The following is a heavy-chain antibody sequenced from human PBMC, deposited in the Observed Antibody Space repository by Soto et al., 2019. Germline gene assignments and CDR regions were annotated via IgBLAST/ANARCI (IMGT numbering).Heavy chain of an antibody. Sequence: GGCLRVSXAASGVTLSSYEMNRVRQAPGKGLKWVSYISSSGSTIYDADSVKGRFTISRDNAKNSLYLQMNSLRAEDTAVYYCARRFEGAAAGNYGMDVWGQGTTVTVSS. CDR2: ISSSGSTI. D-gene: IGHD6-13*01. CDR3: ARRFEGAAAGNYGMDV. J-gene: IGHJ6*02. V-gene: IGHV3-48*03. CDR1: GVTLSSYE.